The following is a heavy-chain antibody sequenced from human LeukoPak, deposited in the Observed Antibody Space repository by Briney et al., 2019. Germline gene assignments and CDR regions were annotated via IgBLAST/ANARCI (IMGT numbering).Heavy chain of an antibody. CDR2: MYYSGSP. J-gene: IGHJ3*02. CDR1: GGSISSYY. CDR3: ARGDVFDI. V-gene: IGHV4-59*01. Sequence: SETLSLTCTVSGGSISSYYWSWIRQPPGKGLEWIGYMYYSGSPNYNPSLKSRVTISVDTSKNQFSLKLTSVTAADTAVYYCARGDVFDIWGQGTLVTVSS.